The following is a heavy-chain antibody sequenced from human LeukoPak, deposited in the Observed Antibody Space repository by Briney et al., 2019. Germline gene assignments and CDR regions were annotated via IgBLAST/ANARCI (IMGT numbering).Heavy chain of an antibody. CDR3: ARDASRDGYSLNDY. CDR2: INHSGST. CDR1: GGSFSGYY. V-gene: IGHV4-34*01. J-gene: IGHJ4*02. D-gene: IGHD5-24*01. Sequence: KPSETLSLTCAVYGGSFSGYYWSWIRQPPGKGLEWFGEINHSGSTNYNPSLKSRVTISVDTSKNQFSLKLSSVTAADTAVYYCARDASRDGYSLNDYWGQGTLVTVSS.